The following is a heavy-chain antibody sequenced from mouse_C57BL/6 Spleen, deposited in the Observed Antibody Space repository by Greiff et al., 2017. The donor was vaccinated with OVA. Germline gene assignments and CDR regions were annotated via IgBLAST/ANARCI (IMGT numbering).Heavy chain of an antibody. CDR3: AREYGNYYFDY. V-gene: IGHV1-64*01. CDR2: IHPNSGST. D-gene: IGHD2-1*01. Sequence: QLQQPGAELVKPGASVKLSCKASGYTFTSHWMHWVKQRPGQGLEWIGMIHPNSGSTNYNEKFKSKATLTVDKSSSTAYMQLSSLTSEDSAVYYCAREYGNYYFDYWGQGTTLTVSS. J-gene: IGHJ2*01. CDR1: GYTFTSHW.